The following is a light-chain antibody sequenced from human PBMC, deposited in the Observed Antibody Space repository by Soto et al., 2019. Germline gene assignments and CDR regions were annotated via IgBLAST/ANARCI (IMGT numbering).Light chain of an antibody. J-gene: IGLJ2*01. CDR1: SSDIGAYHF. V-gene: IGLV2-14*03. Sequence: QSALTQPASVSGSNGQSITISCTGTSSDIGAYHFVSWYQQHPGNVPKLMLYDVNIRPSGVSNRFSGSKSGNTASLTISGSQAENEDDYYCTSCTTSTTLIFGGGTKLTVL. CDR2: DVN. CDR3: TSCTTSTTLI.